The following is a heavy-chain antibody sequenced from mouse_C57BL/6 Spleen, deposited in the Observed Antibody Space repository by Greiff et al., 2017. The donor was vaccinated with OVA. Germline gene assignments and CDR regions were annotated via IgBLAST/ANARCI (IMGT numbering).Heavy chain of an antibody. D-gene: IGHD1-1*01. V-gene: IGHV1-61*01. Sequence: QVQLQQPGAELVRPGSSVKLSCKASGYTFTSYWMDWVKQRPGQGLEWIGNIYPSDSETHYNQKFKDKATLTVDKSSSTAYMQLSSLTSEDSAVYYCARTTTVVDFYFDYWGQGTTLTVSS. CDR3: ARTTTVVDFYFDY. CDR1: GYTFTSYW. J-gene: IGHJ2*01. CDR2: IYPSDSET.